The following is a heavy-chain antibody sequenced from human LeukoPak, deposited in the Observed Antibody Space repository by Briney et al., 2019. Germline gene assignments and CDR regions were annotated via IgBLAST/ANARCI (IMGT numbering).Heavy chain of an antibody. CDR1: GGSFSGYY. Sequence: PSETLSLTCAVYGGSFSGYYWSWIRQPPGKGLEWIGEINHSGSTNYNPSLKSRVTISVDTSKNQFSLKLSSVTAADTAVYYCATSKRYWGDAFDIWGQGTMVTVSS. V-gene: IGHV4-34*01. CDR2: INHSGST. D-gene: IGHD7-27*01. J-gene: IGHJ3*02. CDR3: ATSKRYWGDAFDI.